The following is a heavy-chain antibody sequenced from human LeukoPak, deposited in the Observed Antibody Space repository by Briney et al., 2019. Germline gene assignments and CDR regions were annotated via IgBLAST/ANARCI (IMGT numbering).Heavy chain of an antibody. CDR2: IYYSGST. Sequence: SETLSLTCTVSGDSINSYYWSWIRQPPGKGLEWIGYIYYSGSTDYNPSLKSRVTISVDTSKNQLSLKLSSVTAADTAVYYCARVDTAMSAFDPWGQGTLVTVSS. D-gene: IGHD5-18*01. J-gene: IGHJ5*02. CDR3: ARVDTAMSAFDP. V-gene: IGHV4-59*12. CDR1: GDSINSYY.